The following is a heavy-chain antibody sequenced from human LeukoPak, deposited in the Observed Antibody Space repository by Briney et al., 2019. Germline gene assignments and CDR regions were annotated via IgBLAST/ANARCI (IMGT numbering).Heavy chain of an antibody. CDR3: ARLPYSHYSDSSGYFDH. CDR2: IHYSGST. D-gene: IGHD3-22*01. V-gene: IGHV4-39*01. J-gene: IGHJ4*02. CDR1: GGPISSSYC. Sequence: SETLSLTCTVSGGPISSSYCWGWIRQTPGKGLEWIGSIHYSGSTYYNPSLKSRVTISVDTSRNQFSLKLRSVTAADTAVYYCARLPYSHYSDSSGYFDHWGQGTLLTVSS.